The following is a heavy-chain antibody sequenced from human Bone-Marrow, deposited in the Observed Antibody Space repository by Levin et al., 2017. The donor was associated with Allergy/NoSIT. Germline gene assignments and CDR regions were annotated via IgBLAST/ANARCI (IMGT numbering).Heavy chain of an antibody. V-gene: IGHV1-2*02. CDR3: ARVAEEGQ. J-gene: IGHJ4*02. Sequence: GESLKISCKTSGYTFTGYVLHWVRQAPGQGLEWMGYISPNSGGTNYDQRFQGRVTMTRDTSIDTAYMELSRLTSDDTAVYYCARVAEEGQGGEGTLVTVSS. CDR2: ISPNSGGT. CDR1: GYTFTGYV.